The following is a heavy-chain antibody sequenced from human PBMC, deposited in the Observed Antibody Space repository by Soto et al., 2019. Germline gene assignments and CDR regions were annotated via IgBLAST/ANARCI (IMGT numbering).Heavy chain of an antibody. D-gene: IGHD2-21*01. V-gene: IGHV1-8*01. CDR1: GYTFTSYD. J-gene: IGHJ5*02. CDR2: MNPNSGNT. Sequence: QVQLVQSGAEVKKPGASVKVSCKASGYTFTSYDINWVRQATGQGLEWMGWMNPNSGNTGYARKFQGRVTMTRNTSISRGYMELSSLRSEETAVYCCGRGLVIVRVHDGCDPWGQGTLVTVSS. CDR3: GRGLVIVRVHDGCDP.